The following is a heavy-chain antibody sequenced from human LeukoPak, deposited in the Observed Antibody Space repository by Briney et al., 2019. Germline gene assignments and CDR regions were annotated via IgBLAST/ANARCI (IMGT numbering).Heavy chain of an antibody. V-gene: IGHV4-59*01. D-gene: IGHD6-13*01. J-gene: IGHJ5*02. CDR1: GGSISSYY. CDR3: ARTLVTAAAFRGRSNWFDP. Sequence: SETLSLACTVSGGSISSYYWSWIRQPPGKGLEWIGYIYYSGSTNYNPSLKSRVTISVDTSKHQFSLKLSSVTAADTAVYYCARTLVTAAAFRGRSNWFDPWGQGTLVTVSS. CDR2: IYYSGST.